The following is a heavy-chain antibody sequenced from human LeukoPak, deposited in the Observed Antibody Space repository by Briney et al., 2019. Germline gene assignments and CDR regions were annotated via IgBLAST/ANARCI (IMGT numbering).Heavy chain of an antibody. V-gene: IGHV4-59*08. D-gene: IGHD6-19*01. J-gene: IGHJ5*02. CDR1: GGSISSYY. CDR3: ARHFWYSSGNWFDP. Sequence: ASETLSLTCTVSGGSISSYYWSWIRQPPGKGLEWIGYIYYSGSTNYNPSLKSRVTISVDTSKNRFSLKLSSVTAADTAVYYCARHFWYSSGNWFDPWGQGTLVTVSS. CDR2: IYYSGST.